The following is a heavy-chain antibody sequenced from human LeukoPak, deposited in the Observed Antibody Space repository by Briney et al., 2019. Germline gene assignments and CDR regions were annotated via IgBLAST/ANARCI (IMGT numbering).Heavy chain of an antibody. J-gene: IGHJ5*02. Sequence: SVKVSCKASGGTFISYAISWVRQAPGQGLEWMGGIIPIFGTANYAQKFQGRVTITTDESTSTAYMELSSLRSEDTAVYYCAGSYCSSTSCYPPYNWFDHWGQGTLVTVSS. CDR3: AGSYCSSTSCYPPYNWFDH. CDR1: GGTFISYA. CDR2: IIPIFGTA. D-gene: IGHD2-2*01. V-gene: IGHV1-69*05.